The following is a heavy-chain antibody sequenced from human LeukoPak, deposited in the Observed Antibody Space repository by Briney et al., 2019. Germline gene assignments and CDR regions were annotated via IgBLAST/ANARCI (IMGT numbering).Heavy chain of an antibody. CDR1: GGSISSYY. Sequence: SETLSLTCTVSGGSISSYYWSWIRQPAGKGLEWIGYIYYSGSTNYNPSLKSRVTISVDTSKNQFSLKLSSVTAADTAVYYCARVIGGYSGYDSPYYFDYWGQGTLVTVSS. V-gene: IGHV4-59*01. J-gene: IGHJ4*02. D-gene: IGHD5-12*01. CDR3: ARVIGGYSGYDSPYYFDY. CDR2: IYYSGST.